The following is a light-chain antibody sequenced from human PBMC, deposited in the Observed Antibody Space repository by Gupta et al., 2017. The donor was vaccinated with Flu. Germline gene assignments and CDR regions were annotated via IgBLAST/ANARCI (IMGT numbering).Light chain of an antibody. CDR3: SSYTSRTSFV. CDR2: EVY. Sequence: QSALTQPASVSGSPGQSITIPCTVTSTDLNDYNSVSWYQRHPGKAPKLIIFEVYNRSSGVSNRFAGSKSGNTASLTIAGLQAEDEATYYCSSYTSRTSFVFGTGTEVSVL. V-gene: IGLV2-14*01. J-gene: IGLJ1*01. CDR1: STDLNDYNS.